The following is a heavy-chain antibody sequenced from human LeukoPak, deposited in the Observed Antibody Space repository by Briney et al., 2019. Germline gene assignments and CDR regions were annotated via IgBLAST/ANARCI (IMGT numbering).Heavy chain of an antibody. CDR3: AKHFWSRYYPYFDY. V-gene: IGHV3-23*01. Sequence: GGSLRLSCAASGFTFSRYAMNWVRRAPGKGLEWVSTISGSGGSTNYADSVKGRFTISRDNSKNTLYLQMNSLRAEDTAVYYCAKHFWSRYYPYFDYWGRGTQVTVSS. CDR2: ISGSGGST. D-gene: IGHD3-3*02. J-gene: IGHJ4*02. CDR1: GFTFSRYA.